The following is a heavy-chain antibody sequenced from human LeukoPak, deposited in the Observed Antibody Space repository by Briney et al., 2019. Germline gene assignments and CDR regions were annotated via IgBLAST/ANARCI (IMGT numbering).Heavy chain of an antibody. V-gene: IGHV4-61*02. CDR1: GGSISSGSYY. Sequence: KPSETLSLTCTVSGGSISSGSYYWSWIRQPAGKGLEWIGRIYTSGSTNYNPSLKSRVTISVDTSKNQFSLKLSSVTAADTAVYYCARTYDYDSSGYYYGRDPSDYWGQGTLVTVSS. D-gene: IGHD3-22*01. CDR2: IYTSGST. J-gene: IGHJ4*02. CDR3: ARTYDYDSSGYYYGRDPSDY.